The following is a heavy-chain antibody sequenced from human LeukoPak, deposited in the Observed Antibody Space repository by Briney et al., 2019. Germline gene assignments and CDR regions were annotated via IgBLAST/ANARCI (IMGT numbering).Heavy chain of an antibody. V-gene: IGHV4-31*03. Sequence: PSQTLSLTCTVSGGSISSGGYYRSWIRQHPGKGLEWIGYIYYSGSTYYNPSLKSRVTISVDTSKNQFSLKLSSVTAADMAVYYCARGAWIQLWSSFDYWGQGTLVTVSS. CDR3: ARGAWIQLWSSFDY. CDR2: IYYSGST. D-gene: IGHD5-18*01. CDR1: GGSISSGGYY. J-gene: IGHJ4*02.